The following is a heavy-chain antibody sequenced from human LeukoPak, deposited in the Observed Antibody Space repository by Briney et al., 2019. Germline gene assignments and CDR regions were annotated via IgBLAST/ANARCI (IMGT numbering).Heavy chain of an antibody. D-gene: IGHD6-19*01. V-gene: IGHV3-73*01. Sequence: GGSLRLPCVASGFPFSGSAIHWVRQASGKGLEWVGDIRSKANNYATVYGASVKGRFLISRDDSKNMAYLQMNSLKMEDTAVYYCTRLSGGAASSVSGNLWGQGTLVTVSS. CDR2: IRSKANNYAT. CDR3: TRLSGGAASSVSGNL. J-gene: IGHJ4*02. CDR1: GFPFSGSA.